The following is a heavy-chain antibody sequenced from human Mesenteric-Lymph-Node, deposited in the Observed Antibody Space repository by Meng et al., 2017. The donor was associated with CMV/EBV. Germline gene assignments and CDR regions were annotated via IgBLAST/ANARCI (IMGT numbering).Heavy chain of an antibody. CDR2: IYPGDSDT. CDR3: ARAYYDFWSAYSTKAFDI. D-gene: IGHD3-3*01. J-gene: IGHJ3*02. Sequence: GGSLRLSCKGSGYSFTSYWIGWVRQMPGKGLEWMGIIYPGDSDTRYSPSFQGQVTISADKSISAAYLQWSSLKASDTAMYYCARAYYDFWSAYSTKAFDIWGQGTMVTVSS. V-gene: IGHV5-51*01. CDR1: GYSFTSYW.